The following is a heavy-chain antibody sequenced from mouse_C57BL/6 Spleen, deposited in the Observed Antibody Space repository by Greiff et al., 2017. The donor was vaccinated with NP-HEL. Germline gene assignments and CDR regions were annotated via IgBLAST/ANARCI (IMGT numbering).Heavy chain of an antibody. Sequence: VQLQQPGAELVRPGSSVKLSCKASGYTFTSYWMHWVKQRPIQGLEWIGNIDPSDSETHYNQKFKDKATLTVDKSSSTAYMQLSSLTSEDSAVYYCARYEDDGYYDYAMDYWGQGTSVTVSS. D-gene: IGHD2-3*01. J-gene: IGHJ4*01. V-gene: IGHV1-52*01. CDR3: ARYEDDGYYDYAMDY. CDR2: IDPSDSET. CDR1: GYTFTSYW.